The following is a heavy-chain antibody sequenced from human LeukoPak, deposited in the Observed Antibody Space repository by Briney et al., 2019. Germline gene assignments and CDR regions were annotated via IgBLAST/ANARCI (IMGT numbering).Heavy chain of an antibody. D-gene: IGHD1-26*01. J-gene: IGHJ6*02. CDR1: GGSISSSSYY. V-gene: IGHV4-39*07. Sequence: PSETLSLTCTVSGGSISSSSYYWGWIRQPPGKGLEWIGSIYYSGSTYYNPSLKSRVTISVDTSKNQFSLKLSSVTAADTAVYYCARESGVVGATTFMRRDGMDVWGQGTTVTVSS. CDR3: ARESGVVGATTFMRRDGMDV. CDR2: IYYSGST.